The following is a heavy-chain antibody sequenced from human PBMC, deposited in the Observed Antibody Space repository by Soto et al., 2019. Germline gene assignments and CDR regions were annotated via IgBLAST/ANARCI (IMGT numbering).Heavy chain of an antibody. J-gene: IGHJ5*02. D-gene: IGHD6-13*01. CDR2: IYYSGST. CDR1: GGSISSYY. V-gene: IGHV4-59*01. Sequence: SETLSLTCTVSGGSISSYYWSWIRQPPGKGLEWIGYIYYSGSTNYNPSLKSRVTISVDTSKNQFSLKLSSVTAADTAVYYCASLPGIAAAGNYWFDPWGQGTLVTVSS. CDR3: ASLPGIAAAGNYWFDP.